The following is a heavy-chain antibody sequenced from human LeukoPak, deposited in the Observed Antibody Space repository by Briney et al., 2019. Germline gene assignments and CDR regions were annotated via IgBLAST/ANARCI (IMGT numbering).Heavy chain of an antibody. CDR1: GYTFTSYG. J-gene: IGHJ4*02. CDR3: ARVDDRGHYYDSSGPRKLFDY. D-gene: IGHD3-22*01. CDR2: VNPKSGNT. Sequence: ASVKVSCKASGYTFTSYGNSWVRQAPGQGLEWMGWVNPKSGNTGYKQKFQARVTITRDTSISAAYMELRRLRSDDTAVYYCARVDDRGHYYDSSGPRKLFDYWGQGTLVTVSS. V-gene: IGHV1-8*03.